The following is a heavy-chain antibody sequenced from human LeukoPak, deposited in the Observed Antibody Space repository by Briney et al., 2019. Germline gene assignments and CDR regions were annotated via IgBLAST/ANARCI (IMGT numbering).Heavy chain of an antibody. CDR2: IKEDGSDK. CDR1: GFTFSNYW. Sequence: GGSLRLSCAASGFTFSNYWMAWVRQAPGKGLEWVAQIKEDGSDKKYVDSVKAPFTISRDNPKNSLYLQMNSLRAEDTAVYYCARDIGYHTFDYWGQGGLVTVSS. V-gene: IGHV3-7*03. J-gene: IGHJ4*02. D-gene: IGHD5-12*01. CDR3: ARDIGYHTFDY.